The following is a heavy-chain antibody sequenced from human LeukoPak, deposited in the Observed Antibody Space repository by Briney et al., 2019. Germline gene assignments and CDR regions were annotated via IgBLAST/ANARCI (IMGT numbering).Heavy chain of an antibody. CDR3: TPIDYGDYIGVSGY. CDR1: GFTFGDYA. CDR2: IRSKAYGGTT. D-gene: IGHD4-17*01. Sequence: GSLRLSCTASGFTFGDYAMSWVRQAPGKGLEWVGFIRSKAYGGTTEYAASVKGRFTISRDDSKSIAYLQMNSLKTEDTAVYYCTPIDYGDYIGVSGYWGQGTLVTVSS. J-gene: IGHJ4*02. V-gene: IGHV3-49*04.